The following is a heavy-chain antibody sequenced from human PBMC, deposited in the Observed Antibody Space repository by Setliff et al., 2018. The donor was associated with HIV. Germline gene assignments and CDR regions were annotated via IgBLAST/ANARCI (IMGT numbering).Heavy chain of an antibody. D-gene: IGHD3-10*01. CDR1: GYSFTNYW. CDR3: ARAGSFDPYYYMDV. CDR2: TYPGDSTT. V-gene: IGHV5-51*01. Sequence: GESLKISCKASGYSFTNYWIGWVRQMPGKGLEWMGVTYPGDSTTRYSPSFQGQVTISADKSISTAYLQWSSLKASDTAMYYCARAGSFDPYYYMDVWGKGTTVTVSS. J-gene: IGHJ6*03.